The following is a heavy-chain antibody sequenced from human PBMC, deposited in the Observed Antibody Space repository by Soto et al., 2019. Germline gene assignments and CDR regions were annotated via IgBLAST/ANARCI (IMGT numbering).Heavy chain of an antibody. D-gene: IGHD2-15*01. CDR3: ARGNCSGGSCYTWFDP. V-gene: IGHV1-46*01. CDR2: INPTGPST. Sequence: ASLKGSCKTAGSTITSYRMHWVRQEPEQGLEWMGMINPTGPSTTYSEKFQGRVTMTSDTSTRTVYMELSNLRSEDTAVYYCARGNCSGGSCYTWFDPWGQGTLVT. CDR1: GSTITSYR. J-gene: IGHJ5*02.